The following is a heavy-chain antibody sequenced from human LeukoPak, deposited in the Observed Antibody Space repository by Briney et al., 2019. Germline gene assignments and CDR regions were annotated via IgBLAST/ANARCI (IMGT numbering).Heavy chain of an antibody. Sequence: GASVKASCKASGYTFTSYDINWVRQATGQGLEWMGWMNPNSGNTGYAQKFQGRVTMTRNTSISTAYMELSSLRSEDTAVYYCARLKDGYYYYYYMDVWGKGTTVTISS. CDR1: GYTFTSYD. CDR2: MNPNSGNT. D-gene: IGHD2-15*01. V-gene: IGHV1-8*01. CDR3: ARLKDGYYYYYYMDV. J-gene: IGHJ6*03.